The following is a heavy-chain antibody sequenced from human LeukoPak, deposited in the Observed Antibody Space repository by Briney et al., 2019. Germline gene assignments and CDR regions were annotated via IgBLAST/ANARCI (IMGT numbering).Heavy chain of an antibody. CDR1: GFTFSSYG. CDR3: TKDALYHYYDSSGYPYYFDY. CDR2: ISYDGSNK. J-gene: IGHJ4*02. D-gene: IGHD3-22*01. Sequence: PGGSLRLSCAASGFTFSSYGMHWVRQAPGKGLEWVAVISYDGSNKYYADSVKGRFTISRDNSKNTLYLQMNSLRAEDTAVYYCTKDALYHYYDSSGYPYYFDYWGQGILVTVSS. V-gene: IGHV3-30*18.